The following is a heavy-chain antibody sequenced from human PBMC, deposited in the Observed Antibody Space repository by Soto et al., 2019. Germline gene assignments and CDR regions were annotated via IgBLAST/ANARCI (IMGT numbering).Heavy chain of an antibody. Sequence: PSETLSLTCTVSGGSISSYYWSWIRQPPGKGLEWIGYIYYSGSTNYNPSLKSRVTISVDTSKNQFSLKLSSVTAADTAVYYCARVDEFWSGYYAPKGFDPWGQGTLVTVSS. V-gene: IGHV4-59*01. CDR2: IYYSGST. CDR1: GGSISSYY. J-gene: IGHJ5*02. CDR3: ARVDEFWSGYYAPKGFDP. D-gene: IGHD3-3*01.